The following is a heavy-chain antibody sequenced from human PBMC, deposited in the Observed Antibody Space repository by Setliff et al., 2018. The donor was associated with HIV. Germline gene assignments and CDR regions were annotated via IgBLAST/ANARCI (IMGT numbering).Heavy chain of an antibody. V-gene: IGHV1-18*01. CDR3: ARSDWELVLSSFDY. J-gene: IGHJ4*02. CDR2: ISAYDGNT. Sequence: ASVKVSCKASGYTFASYGITWVRQAPGQGLEWMGWISAYDGNTNYAQKVRERVTLTTDTATNTAFMELKNLTSADTAVYFCARSDWELVLSSFDYWGQETQVTVSS. D-gene: IGHD1-26*01. CDR1: GYTFASYG.